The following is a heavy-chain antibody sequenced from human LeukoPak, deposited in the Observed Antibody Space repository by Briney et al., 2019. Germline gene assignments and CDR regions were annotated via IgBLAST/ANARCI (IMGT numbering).Heavy chain of an antibody. CDR3: ARGGYSYGGEFDY. Sequence: SETLSLTCTVSGGSISSSSYYWGWIRQPPGKGLEWIGSIYHSGSTYYNPSLKSRVTISVDTSKNQFSLKLSSVTAADTAVYYCARGGYSYGGEFDYWGQGTLVTVSS. D-gene: IGHD5-18*01. CDR2: IYHSGST. J-gene: IGHJ4*02. V-gene: IGHV4-39*01. CDR1: GGSISSSSYY.